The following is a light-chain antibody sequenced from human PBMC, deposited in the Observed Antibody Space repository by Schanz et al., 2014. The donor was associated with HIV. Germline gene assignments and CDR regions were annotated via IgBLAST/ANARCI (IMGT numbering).Light chain of an antibody. J-gene: IGLJ3*02. CDR1: TSNIGNNY. V-gene: IGLV1-47*02. Sequence: QSVLTQPPSVSAAPGQKVTISCSGSTSNIGNNYVSWYQHLPGTAPKVVIYNNNQRPSGVPDRFSGSKSGTSASLAISGLRSEDEADYYCAAWDDSLSGWVFGGGTKLNVL. CDR2: NNN. CDR3: AAWDDSLSGWV.